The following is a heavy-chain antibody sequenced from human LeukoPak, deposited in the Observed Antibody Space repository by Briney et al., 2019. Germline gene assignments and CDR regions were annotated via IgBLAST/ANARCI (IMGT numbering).Heavy chain of an antibody. Sequence: GGSLRLSCAASGFTFSSYEMNWVRQAPGKGLEWVSYISSSGSTKYYADSVKGRFTISRDNAKNSLYLQMNSLRAEDTAVYYCARVDGYNSAAFDIWGQGTMVTVSS. CDR1: GFTFSSYE. CDR2: ISSSGSTK. V-gene: IGHV3-48*03. CDR3: ARVDGYNSAAFDI. D-gene: IGHD5-24*01. J-gene: IGHJ3*02.